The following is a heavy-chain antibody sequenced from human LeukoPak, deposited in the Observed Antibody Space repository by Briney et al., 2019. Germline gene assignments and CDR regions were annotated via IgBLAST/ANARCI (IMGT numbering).Heavy chain of an antibody. D-gene: IGHD6-19*01. V-gene: IGHV4-34*01. J-gene: IGHJ4*02. CDR1: GGSFSGYY. Sequence: SETLSLTCAVYGGSFSGYYWSRIRQPPGKGLEWIGEINHSGSTNYNPSLKSRVTISVDTSKNQFSLKLSSVTAADTALYYCARAGIAVAGRSGDFDYWGQGTLVTVSS. CDR3: ARAGIAVAGRSGDFDY. CDR2: INHSGST.